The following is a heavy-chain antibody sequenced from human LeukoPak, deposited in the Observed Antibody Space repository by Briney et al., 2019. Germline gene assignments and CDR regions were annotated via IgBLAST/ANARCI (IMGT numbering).Heavy chain of an antibody. CDR1: GYTFTSYY. Sequence: ASVKVSCKASGYTFTSYYMHWVRQAPGQGLEWMGIINPSGGSTSYAQKFQGRVTMTRDTSTSTVYMGLSGLRSEDTALYYCARIRDGYNDAYDIWGQGTMVTVSS. CDR3: ARIRDGYNDAYDI. J-gene: IGHJ3*02. D-gene: IGHD5-24*01. CDR2: INPSGGST. V-gene: IGHV1-46*01.